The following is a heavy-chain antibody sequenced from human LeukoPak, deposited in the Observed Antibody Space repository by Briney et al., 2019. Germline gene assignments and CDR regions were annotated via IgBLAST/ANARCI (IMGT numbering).Heavy chain of an antibody. D-gene: IGHD4-17*01. V-gene: IGHV4-61*08. CDR3: ARGVYGDYKNWFDP. CDR1: GDSISSGDYY. Sequence: SETLSLTCTVSGDSISSGDYYWSWIRQPPGKGLEWIGYIYTSGSTNYNPSLKSRVTMSVDTSKNQFSLKLSSVTAADTAVYYCARGVYGDYKNWFDPWGQGTLVTVSS. J-gene: IGHJ5*02. CDR2: IYTSGST.